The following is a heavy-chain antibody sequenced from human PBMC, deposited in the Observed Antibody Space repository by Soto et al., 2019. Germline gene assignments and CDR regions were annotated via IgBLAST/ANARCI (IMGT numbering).Heavy chain of an antibody. Sequence: QITLKESGPTLVKPTQTLTLTCTFSGFSLSTSGVGVGWIRQPPGKALEWLALIYWDDDKRYSPSLKSRLTITKDTSKNQVVLTMTNMDPVDTATYYCAQRSGSLSDDAFDIWGQGTMVTVSS. CDR2: IYWDDDK. CDR1: GFSLSTSGVG. CDR3: AQRSGSLSDDAFDI. J-gene: IGHJ3*02. V-gene: IGHV2-5*02. D-gene: IGHD1-26*01.